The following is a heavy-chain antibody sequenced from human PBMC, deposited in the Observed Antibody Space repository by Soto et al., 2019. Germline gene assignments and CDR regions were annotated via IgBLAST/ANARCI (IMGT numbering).Heavy chain of an antibody. CDR2: ISGNGSST. D-gene: IGHD4-17*01. J-gene: IGHJ3*02. V-gene: IGHV3-23*01. Sequence: GGSLRLSCAASGFTFSSYGMHWVRQAPGKGLVWVSAISGNGSSTYYADSVKGRSTISRDNSKNTLYLQMNSLRAEDTSVYYCAKPFSTTLKHDAFDIWGQGTMVTVSS. CDR3: AKPFSTTLKHDAFDI. CDR1: GFTFSSYG.